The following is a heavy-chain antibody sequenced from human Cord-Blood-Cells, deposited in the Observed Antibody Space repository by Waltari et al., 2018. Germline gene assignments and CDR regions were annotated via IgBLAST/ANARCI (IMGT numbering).Heavy chain of an antibody. CDR3: ARGRGIAAAAD. Sequence: QVQLQQWGAGLLKPSETLSLTCAVYGGSFSGYYWSWIRQPPGKGLGWIGEINHSGSTNYNTSLKSRVTISVDTSKNQFSLKLSSVTAADTAVYYCARGRGIAAAADWGQGTLVTVSS. CDR2: INHSGST. D-gene: IGHD6-13*01. CDR1: GGSFSGYY. V-gene: IGHV4-34*01. J-gene: IGHJ4*02.